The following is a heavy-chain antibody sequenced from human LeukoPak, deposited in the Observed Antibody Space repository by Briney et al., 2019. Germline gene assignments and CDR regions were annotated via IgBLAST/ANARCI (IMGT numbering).Heavy chain of an antibody. D-gene: IGHD3-22*01. Sequence: GGSLRLSCAASGFTFSSYGMHWVRQAPGKGLEWVAVIWYDGSNKYYADSVKGRFTISRDNSKNTLYLQMNSLRAEDTAVYYCAKGSGGYYPASDYWGQGTLVTVSS. V-gene: IGHV3-33*06. CDR2: IWYDGSNK. CDR3: AKGSGGYYPASDY. CDR1: GFTFSSYG. J-gene: IGHJ4*02.